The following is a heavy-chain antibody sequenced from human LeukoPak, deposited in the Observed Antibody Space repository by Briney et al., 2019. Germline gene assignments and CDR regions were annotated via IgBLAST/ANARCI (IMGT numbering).Heavy chain of an antibody. J-gene: IGHJ3*01. CDR3: AKARIAAAGTGAFDV. CDR1: GFTVSSFG. Sequence: GGSLRLSCAASGFTVSSFGMTWVRQAPGKGLEWVSAFSATDGSAQYAESVRGRFTISRDNSKNSLYLQMNSLRDEDTAVYFCAKARIAAAGTGAFDVWGQGTMVTVSS. CDR2: FSATDGSA. V-gene: IGHV3-23*01. D-gene: IGHD6-13*01.